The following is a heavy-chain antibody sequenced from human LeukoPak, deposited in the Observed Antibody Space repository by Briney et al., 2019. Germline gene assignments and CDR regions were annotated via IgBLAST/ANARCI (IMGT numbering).Heavy chain of an antibody. Sequence: GGSLRLSCTASGFTFDDYGMHWIRQAPGKGLEWVSNITWNSGSIGYADSVKGRFTIYRDNAKKSLYLKINSLRAEDIALYYCAKGGMMATIVTYFDSWGQGTLVTVSS. D-gene: IGHD5-12*01. V-gene: IGHV3-9*03. CDR3: AKGGMMATIVTYFDS. CDR2: ITWNSGSI. J-gene: IGHJ4*02. CDR1: GFTFDDYG.